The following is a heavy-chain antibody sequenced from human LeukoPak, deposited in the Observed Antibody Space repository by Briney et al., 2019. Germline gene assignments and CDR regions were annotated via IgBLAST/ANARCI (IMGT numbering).Heavy chain of an antibody. J-gene: IGHJ4*02. CDR3: APTYSYTVGGYDY. V-gene: IGHV4-39*01. CDR2: INYRGHT. Sequence: SETLSLTCTVSGGSISGSSYHWGWIRQPPGKGLEWIGSINYRGHTYYNPSLESRVTISVDTSKNQFSLKMSSVTAADTALNYCAPTYSYTVGGYDYWGQGTVVTVSS. D-gene: IGHD3-16*02. CDR1: GGSISGSSYH.